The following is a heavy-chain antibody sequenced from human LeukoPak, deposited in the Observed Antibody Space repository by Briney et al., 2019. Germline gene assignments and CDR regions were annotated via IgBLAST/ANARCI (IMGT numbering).Heavy chain of an antibody. D-gene: IGHD3-10*01. Sequence: ASVKVSCKASGYTFTGYYMHWVRQAPGQGLEWMGRINPNSGGTNYAQKFQGRVTMTRDTSISTAYMELSRLRSDDTAVYYCAREDIVRGVIIMGIDYWGQGTLATVSS. CDR1: GYTFTGYY. CDR2: INPNSGGT. J-gene: IGHJ4*02. V-gene: IGHV1-2*06. CDR3: AREDIVRGVIIMGIDY.